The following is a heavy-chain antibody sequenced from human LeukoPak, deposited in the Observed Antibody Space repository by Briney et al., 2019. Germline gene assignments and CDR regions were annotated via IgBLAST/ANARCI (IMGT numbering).Heavy chain of an antibody. CDR1: GYPINNAYY. CDR2: LYHPDST. CDR3: ARRYDSYFYYYLDL. Sequence: SETLSLTCGVSGYPINNAYYWVWLRQPPGKGLEWIGSLYHPDSTYYNPSLKSRVTMSVDTSRNQFSLRLSFVTAADTAVYYCARRYDSYFYYYLDLWGTGTTVTVSS. V-gene: IGHV4-38-2*01. D-gene: IGHD1-1*01. J-gene: IGHJ6*03.